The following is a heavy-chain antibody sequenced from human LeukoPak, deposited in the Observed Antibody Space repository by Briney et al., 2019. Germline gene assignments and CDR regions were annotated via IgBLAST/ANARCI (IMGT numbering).Heavy chain of an antibody. CDR1: GYTFTSYA. Sequence: ASVKVSCKASGYTFTSYAMNWVRQAPGQGLEWMGWINTNTGNPTYAQGFTGRFVFSLDTSVSTAYLQISSLKAEDTAVYYCARVPAGSYLYYYYYYGMDVWGQGTTVTVSS. CDR2: INTNTGNP. J-gene: IGHJ6*02. CDR3: ARVPAGSYLYYYYYYGMDV. V-gene: IGHV7-4-1*02. D-gene: IGHD1-26*01.